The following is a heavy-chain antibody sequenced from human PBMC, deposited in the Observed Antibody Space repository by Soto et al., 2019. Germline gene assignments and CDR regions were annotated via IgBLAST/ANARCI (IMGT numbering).Heavy chain of an antibody. CDR3: TTEHAVFGVVIVPFDY. D-gene: IGHD3-3*01. CDR2: IKSKSDGGTT. Sequence: GGSLRLSCAASGFTFSNAWMIWVRQAPGKGLEWVGRIKSKSDGGTTDYAAPVKGRVAISRDDSSNTLYLQMNSLKTEDTAVYYCTTEHAVFGVVIVPFDYWGQGTLVTVSS. CDR1: GFTFSNAW. V-gene: IGHV3-15*01. J-gene: IGHJ4*02.